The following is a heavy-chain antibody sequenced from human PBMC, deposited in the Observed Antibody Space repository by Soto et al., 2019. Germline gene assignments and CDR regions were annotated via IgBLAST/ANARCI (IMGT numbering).Heavy chain of an antibody. Sequence: QVQLQESGPGLVKPSQTLSLTCTVSGGSISSGGYYWSWIRQHPGKGLEWIGYIYYSGSTYSNPSLTSGVTIAVATSKTQFSLKLSSVTAADTAVYYCAKYYDSSGYYTLLYWVQGTLVTVSS. D-gene: IGHD3-22*01. CDR3: AKYYDSSGYYTLLY. J-gene: IGHJ4*02. CDR2: IYYSGST. V-gene: IGHV4-31*03. CDR1: GGSISSGGYY.